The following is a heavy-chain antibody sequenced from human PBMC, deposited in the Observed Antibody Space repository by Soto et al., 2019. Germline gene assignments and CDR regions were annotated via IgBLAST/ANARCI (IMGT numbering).Heavy chain of an antibody. Sequence: QITLKESGPTLVKPTQTLTLTCTFSGFSLSTSGVGVGWIRQPPGKALEWLALIYWDDDKRYSTSLKSRLTIPKDTSKNQLLLTITNMDPVDTATYYCASSGYDYFGAAFDYWGQGTLVTVSS. V-gene: IGHV2-5*02. CDR3: ASSGYDYFGAAFDY. CDR1: GFSLSTSGVG. J-gene: IGHJ4*02. CDR2: IYWDDDK. D-gene: IGHD5-12*01.